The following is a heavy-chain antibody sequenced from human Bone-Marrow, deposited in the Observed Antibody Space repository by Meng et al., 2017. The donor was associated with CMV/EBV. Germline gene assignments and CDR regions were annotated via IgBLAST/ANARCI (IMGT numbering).Heavy chain of an antibody. CDR3: VRDHNWGPDY. V-gene: IGHV1-2*02. CDR2: IYPNSGGT. Sequence: GQPVQPGAGVKSPGASVKVSCRTSGYRFSDHYMHWVRQAPGQGLEWMGWIYPNSGGTHYAQKFQDRVTMTRDTSISTVYMELSRLTSDDTAVYYCVRDHNWGPDYWGQGTLVAVSS. CDR1: GYRFSDHY. D-gene: IGHD1-1*01. J-gene: IGHJ4*02.